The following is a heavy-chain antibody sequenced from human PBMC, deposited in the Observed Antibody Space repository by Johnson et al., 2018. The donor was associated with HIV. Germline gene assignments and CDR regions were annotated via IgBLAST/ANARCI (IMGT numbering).Heavy chain of an antibody. CDR1: GFSLSSYA. CDR3: ARDREDPSDSYGAFDI. V-gene: IGHV3-30*04. Sequence: QVQLVESGGGVAWPGRSLRLSCVVSGFSLSSYAMHWVRLAPGKGLQWVAVISYDGSKKYYADSVRGRFPISRDISRNTLYLQMNSLRAEDTAVYYCARDREDPSDSYGAFDIWGQGTMVTVSS. CDR2: ISYDGSKK. J-gene: IGHJ3*02. D-gene: IGHD5-18*01.